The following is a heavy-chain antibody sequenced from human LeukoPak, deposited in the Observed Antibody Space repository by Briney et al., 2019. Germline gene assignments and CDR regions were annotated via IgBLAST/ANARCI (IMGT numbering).Heavy chain of an antibody. J-gene: IGHJ4*02. D-gene: IGHD5-12*01. CDR3: VREGGYDPFED. V-gene: IGHV3-74*01. Sequence: GGSLRLSCVASGITFSYYWMHWVRQAPGKGLVWVSRIDNDGSSATYADSVKGRFTISRDNAKNKLYLQMNSLRAEDTAVYYCVREGGYDPFEDWGQGTLVTVSS. CDR1: GITFSYYW. CDR2: IDNDGSSA.